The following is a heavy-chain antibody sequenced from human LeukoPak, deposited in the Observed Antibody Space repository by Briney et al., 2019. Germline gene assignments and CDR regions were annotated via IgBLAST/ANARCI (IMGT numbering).Heavy chain of an antibody. V-gene: IGHV3-49*04. D-gene: IGHD3-16*02. CDR2: IRSKAYGGTR. CDR1: GFTFGDYA. J-gene: IGHJ4*02. Sequence: GRSLILSCTASGFTFGDYAMSWVRQAPGKGLEWVGFIRSKAYGGTREYAASVIGRFTISRDDSKSIAYLQMNSLKTEDTAVYYCTSSTLRLGELSVDYWGQGTLVTVSS. CDR3: TSSTLRLGELSVDY.